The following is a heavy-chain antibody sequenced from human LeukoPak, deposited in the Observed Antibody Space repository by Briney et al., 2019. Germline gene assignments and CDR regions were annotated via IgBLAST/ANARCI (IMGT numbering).Heavy chain of an antibody. V-gene: IGHV3-33*01. CDR3: ARDGSSVALDY. CDR2: INYDGSNQ. D-gene: IGHD6-19*01. CDR1: GFTFSSYG. J-gene: IGHJ4*02. Sequence: PGGSLRLSCAASGFTFSSYGMHWVRQAPGKGLEWVAVINYDGSNQYYAGSVKGRFTISRDNSKNTLFLQMNSLRAEDTAVYYCARDGSSVALDYWGQGTLVTVSS.